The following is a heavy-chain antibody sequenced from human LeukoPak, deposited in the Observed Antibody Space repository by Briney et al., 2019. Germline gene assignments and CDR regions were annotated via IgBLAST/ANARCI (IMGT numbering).Heavy chain of an antibody. J-gene: IGHJ6*02. CDR2: ISWNSDSV. D-gene: IGHD3-16*01. CDR3: ARAGGSRYYYAMDV. Sequence: SLRLSCAASGFTFDDYGMHWVRQARGKGLEWVSGISWNSDSVGYADSVKGRFTISRDNAENSLYLQMNSLGAEDTAFYYCARAGGSRYYYAMDVWGQGTTVTVSS. CDR1: GFTFDDYG. V-gene: IGHV3-9*01.